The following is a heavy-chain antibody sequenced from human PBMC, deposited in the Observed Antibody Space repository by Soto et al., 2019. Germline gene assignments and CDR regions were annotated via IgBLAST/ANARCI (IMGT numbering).Heavy chain of an antibody. CDR3: ARRGSGSDYDY. CDR1: GFTFSSYA. Sequence: EVQLLESGGGLVKPGGSLRLSCAASGFTFSSYAMRWVRQAPGKGLEWVSAISGSGGSTYYADSVKGRFTISRDNSKNTLYLQMNSLRAEDTAVYYCARRGSGSDYDYWGQGTLVTVSS. D-gene: IGHD1-26*01. CDR2: ISGSGGST. J-gene: IGHJ4*02. V-gene: IGHV3-23*01.